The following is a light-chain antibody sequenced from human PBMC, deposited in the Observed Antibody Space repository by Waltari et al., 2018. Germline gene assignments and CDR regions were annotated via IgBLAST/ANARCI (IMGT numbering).Light chain of an antibody. CDR1: RSVSSS. CDR2: GAS. V-gene: IGKV3-15*01. Sequence: EIVMTQSPATLSVSPGERATLSCRASRSVSSSVAWYQQKPGQAPRLLFYGASIRATGIPVRFSGSGSGTDFTLTIDSVQSEDFAVYYCQQYDNWPLLFGQGTKVEIK. CDR3: QQYDNWPLL. J-gene: IGKJ1*01.